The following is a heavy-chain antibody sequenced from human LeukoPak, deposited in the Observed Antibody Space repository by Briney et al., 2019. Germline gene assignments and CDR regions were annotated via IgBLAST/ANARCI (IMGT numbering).Heavy chain of an antibody. CDR2: ISSSGSTI. CDR1: GFTFSDYY. Sequence: GGSLRLSCAASGFTFSDYYMSWIRQAPGKGLEWVSYISSSGSTIYHADSVKGRFTISRDNAKNSLYLQMNSLRAEDTAVYYCARAVAGWTYDFWSGYWFDPWGQGTLVTVSS. CDR3: ARAVAGWTYDFWSGYWFDP. J-gene: IGHJ5*02. D-gene: IGHD3-3*01. V-gene: IGHV3-11*01.